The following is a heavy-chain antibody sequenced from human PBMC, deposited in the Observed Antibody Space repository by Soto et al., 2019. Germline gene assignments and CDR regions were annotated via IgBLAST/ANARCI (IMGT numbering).Heavy chain of an antibody. D-gene: IGHD2-8*01. Sequence: SETLSLTCSVSGGSISRYYWSWIRQPPGKGLEWIGYAYYSGDTGCNPSLKSRVTMAVDTSKNQVSLKLSSVTAADTAVYYCARDRSTYGGGGTGEVKENWFDPWGQGALVTSPQ. CDR3: ARDRSTYGGGGTGEVKENWFDP. CDR2: AYYSGDT. V-gene: IGHV4-59*01. CDR1: GGSISRYY. J-gene: IGHJ5*02.